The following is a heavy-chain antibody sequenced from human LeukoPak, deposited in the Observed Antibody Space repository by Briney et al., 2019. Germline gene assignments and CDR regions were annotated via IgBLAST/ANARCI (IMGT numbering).Heavy chain of an antibody. D-gene: IGHD2-21*02. CDR2: IYSGGST. CDR1: GFTVSSNY. CDR3: ARVRAYCGGDCYSGYYYYGMDV. J-gene: IGHJ6*02. Sequence: GGSLRLSCAASGFTVSSNYMSWVRQAPGKGLEWVSVIYSGGSTYYADSVKGRFTISRDNSKNTLYLQMNSLRAEDTAVYYCARVRAYCGGDCYSGYYYYGMDVWSQGTTVTVSS. V-gene: IGHV3-53*01.